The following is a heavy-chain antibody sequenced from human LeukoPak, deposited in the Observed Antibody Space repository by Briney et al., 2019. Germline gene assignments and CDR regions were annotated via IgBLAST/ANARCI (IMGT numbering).Heavy chain of an antibody. J-gene: IGHJ4*02. D-gene: IGHD3-10*01. CDR1: GYTFTSYD. Sequence: ASVKVSCKASGYTFTSYDINWVRQATGQGRDWMGWMNPNSGNTGYAQKFQGRVTMTRNTSISTAYMELSSLRSEDTAVYYCARVDIYGSGSYYRVGFDYWGQGTLVTVSS. CDR3: ARVDIYGSGSYYRVGFDY. V-gene: IGHV1-8*01. CDR2: MNPNSGNT.